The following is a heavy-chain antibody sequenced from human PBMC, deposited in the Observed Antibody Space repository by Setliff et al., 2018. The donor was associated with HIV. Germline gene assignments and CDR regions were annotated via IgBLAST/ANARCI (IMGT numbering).Heavy chain of an antibody. J-gene: IGHJ5*01. Sequence: GGSLRLSCAASGFTFDDYGMSWIRQSPGKGLEWISHISTTDKIYYAESVKGRFTISRDNARNSGFLQMNSLRVEDTAVYYCARALRGSGEDSWGQGTLVTVSS. CDR1: GFTFDDYG. CDR3: ARALRGSGEDS. CDR2: ISTTDKI. V-gene: IGHV3-11*01. D-gene: IGHD3-10*01.